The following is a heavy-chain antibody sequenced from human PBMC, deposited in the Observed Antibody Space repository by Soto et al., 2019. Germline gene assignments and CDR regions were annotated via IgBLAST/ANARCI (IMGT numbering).Heavy chain of an antibody. D-gene: IGHD5-18*01. V-gene: IGHV3-23*01. J-gene: IGHJ4*02. CDR3: ANGISRKSGYSYGTFDY. CDR1: GFTFSSCA. Sequence: PVGSLRLSCAASGFTFSSCAMCWVRQAPGKGLEWVSAISGSGGSTYYADSVKGRFTISRDNSKNTLYLQMNSLRAEDTAVYYCANGISRKSGYSYGTFDYWGQGIRVTAFS. CDR2: ISGSGGST.